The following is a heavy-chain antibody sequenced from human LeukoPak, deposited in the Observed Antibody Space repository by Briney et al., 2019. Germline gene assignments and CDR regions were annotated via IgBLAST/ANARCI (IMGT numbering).Heavy chain of an antibody. V-gene: IGHV3-74*01. CDR3: ARDRNTGSSYETLFEY. D-gene: IGHD1-26*01. J-gene: IGHJ4*02. CDR1: GFTFSSYW. Sequence: GGSLRLSCAASGFTFSSYWMHWVRQAPGRGRVWVSRINSDGSSTTYADSVKGRFTISRDNAKNTLYLQMNSLRAEDTSVYYCARDRNTGSSYETLFEYWGQGSLVTVSS. CDR2: INSDGSST.